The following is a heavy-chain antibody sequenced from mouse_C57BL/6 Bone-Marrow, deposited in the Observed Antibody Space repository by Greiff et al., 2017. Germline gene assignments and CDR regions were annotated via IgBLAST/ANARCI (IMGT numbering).Heavy chain of an antibody. CDR1: GYTFTSYW. CDR2: IHPNSGST. J-gene: IGHJ4*01. V-gene: IGHV1-64*01. CDR3: ARWGRKTYYAMDY. Sequence: QVQLQQPGAELVKPGASVKLSCKASGYTFTSYWMHWVKQRPGQGLEWIGMIHPNSGSTNYNEKFKSKATLTVDKSSSTAYMQLSSLTSEDSAVYYCARWGRKTYYAMDYWGQGTSVTVSS.